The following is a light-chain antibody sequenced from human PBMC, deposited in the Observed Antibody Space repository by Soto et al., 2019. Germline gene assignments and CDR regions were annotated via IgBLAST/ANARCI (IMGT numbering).Light chain of an antibody. CDR3: QQYNSYSWT. V-gene: IGKV3-15*01. CDR1: QRVSST. CDR2: GAS. J-gene: IGKJ1*01. Sequence: EIVMTQSQATLAVSPGERAAPSCRASQRVSSTLAWYQQKPGQAPRLLIYGASTRATGVPDRFTGSGSGTEFTLSISRLQPEDFATYYCQQYNSYSWTFGQGTKVDIK.